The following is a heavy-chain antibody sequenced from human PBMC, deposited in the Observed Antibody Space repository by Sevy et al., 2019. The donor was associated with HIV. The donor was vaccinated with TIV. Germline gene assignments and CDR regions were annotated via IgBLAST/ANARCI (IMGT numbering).Heavy chain of an antibody. D-gene: IGHD3-10*01. J-gene: IGHJ4*02. CDR1: GYTFTSYG. CDR2: ISAYNGNT. Sequence: ASVKVSCKASGYTFTSYGISWVRQAPGQGLEWMGWISAYNGNTNYAQKLQGRVTMTTDTSTSTAYMELRSLRSDDTAVYYCAREYDLSMVRGVYYFDYWGQGTLVTVSS. V-gene: IGHV1-18*04. CDR3: AREYDLSMVRGVYYFDY.